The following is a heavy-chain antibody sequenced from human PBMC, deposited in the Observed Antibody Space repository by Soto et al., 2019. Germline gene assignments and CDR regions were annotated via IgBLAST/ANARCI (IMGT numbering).Heavy chain of an antibody. D-gene: IGHD2-15*01. V-gene: IGHV1-18*01. J-gene: IGHJ4*02. CDR2: ISAYNGNT. Sequence: QVQLMQSGAEVKKPGASVKVSCKASGYTFTSYGISWVRQAPGQGLEWMGWISAYNGNTNYAQKLQGRVTMTTDTSTSTAYMELRSLRSDDTAVYYCARDRAEYYCSGGSCYSGYFDYWGQGTLVTVSS. CDR1: GYTFTSYG. CDR3: ARDRAEYYCSGGSCYSGYFDY.